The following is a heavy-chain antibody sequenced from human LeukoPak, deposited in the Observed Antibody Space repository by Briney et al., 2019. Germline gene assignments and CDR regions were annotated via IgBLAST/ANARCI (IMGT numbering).Heavy chain of an antibody. J-gene: IGHJ4*02. Sequence: SETLSLTCTVSGGSISSGGYYWSWIRQFPGKGLEWIGYIHYSGSTNYNPSLQSRVTMSTDTPKKQFFMKLTSVTAADTAVYYCARSSSSGYFYIDYWGQGTLVTVSS. CDR2: IHYSGST. CDR1: GGSISSGGYY. D-gene: IGHD3-22*01. CDR3: ARSSSSGYFYIDY. V-gene: IGHV4-61*08.